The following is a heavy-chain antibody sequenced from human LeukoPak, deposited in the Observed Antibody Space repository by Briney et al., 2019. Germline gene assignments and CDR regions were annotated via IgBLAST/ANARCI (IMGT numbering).Heavy chain of an antibody. CDR3: ATGYGSLFGIAAHYYYYMDV. Sequence: ASVKVSCKASGYTFTSYYMHWVRQAPGQGLEWMGVINPSGGTTNYAQKFQGRVTMTRDTSTSTVYMELSSLRSEDTAVYYCATGYGSLFGIAAHYYYYMDVWGKGTTVTVSS. J-gene: IGHJ6*03. V-gene: IGHV1-46*01. CDR1: GYTFTSYY. D-gene: IGHD6-6*01. CDR2: INPSGGTT.